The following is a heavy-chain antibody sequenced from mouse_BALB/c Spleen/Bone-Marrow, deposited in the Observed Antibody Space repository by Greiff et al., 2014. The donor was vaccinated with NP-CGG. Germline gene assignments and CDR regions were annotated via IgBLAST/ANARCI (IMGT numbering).Heavy chain of an antibody. CDR1: GYTFTSYW. V-gene: IGHV1S81*02. CDR3: ARINGYGY. J-gene: IGHJ2*01. Sequence: VQLQQSGAELVKPGASVKLSCKASGYTFTSYWMHWVKQRPGQGLEWIGEIDPGTGRTDYNKKFKSRATLTVDKSSSTAYMHLSSLTSEDSAVYYCARINGYGYWGQGTTLTVSS. D-gene: IGHD2-2*01. CDR2: IDPGTGRT.